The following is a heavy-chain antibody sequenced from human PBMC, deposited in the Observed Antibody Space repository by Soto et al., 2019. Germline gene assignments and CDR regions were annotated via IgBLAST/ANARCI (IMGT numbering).Heavy chain of an antibody. CDR2: VYNSGST. Sequence: SETLSLTCTVSGGSINNYYWTWIRQPPGEGLEWIGYVYNSGSTNYNPSLKSRVTISVDTSKNQFSLKLSSVTAADTAVYYCARRTGTPNWLDPWGQGTLVTVSS. V-gene: IGHV4-59*01. CDR3: ARRTGTPNWLDP. CDR1: GGSINNYY. J-gene: IGHJ5*02. D-gene: IGHD1-7*01.